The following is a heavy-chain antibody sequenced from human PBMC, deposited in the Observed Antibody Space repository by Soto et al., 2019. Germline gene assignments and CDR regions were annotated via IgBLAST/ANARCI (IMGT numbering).Heavy chain of an antibody. D-gene: IGHD3-22*01. J-gene: IGHJ4*02. CDR1: GYTFTRYG. Sequence: QVQLVQSGAEVKEPGASVKVSCKTSGYTFTRYGISWVRQAPEQGLEWMGCIRSDNGNTNCAQEFQGRVTMTTDTSTSTAYMDLRSLRSDDTAVYYCARVAYYDSSGYYPPAYWGQGTLVTVSS. CDR3: ARVAYYDSSGYYPPAY. CDR2: IRSDNGNT. V-gene: IGHV1-18*01.